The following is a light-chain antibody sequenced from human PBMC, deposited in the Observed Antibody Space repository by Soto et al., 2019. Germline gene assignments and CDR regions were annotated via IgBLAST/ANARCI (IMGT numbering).Light chain of an antibody. Sequence: SALTQPRSVSGSPGQSVTISCTGTYSDIGSYNDVSWYQHHPAKAPRLMIFDVSQRPSGVPDRFSGSKSGNTASLTISGLQTEDEADYYCCSYARAYRLMIFGEGTKLTVL. CDR2: DVS. V-gene: IGLV2-11*01. CDR3: CSYARAYRLMI. CDR1: YSDIGSYND. J-gene: IGLJ2*01.